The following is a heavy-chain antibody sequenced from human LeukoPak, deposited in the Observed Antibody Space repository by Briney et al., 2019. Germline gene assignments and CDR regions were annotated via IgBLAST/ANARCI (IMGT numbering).Heavy chain of an antibody. J-gene: IGHJ6*04. V-gene: IGHV3-21*01. CDR3: AELGITMIGGV. CDR2: ISRSSAYI. CDR1: GFTFSSYS. D-gene: IGHD3-10*02. Sequence: GGSLRLSCAASGFTFSSYSMNWVRQAPGKGLEWVSSISRSSAYIYYADSVKGRFTISRDNAKNSLYLQMNSLRAEDTAVYYCAELGITMIGGVWGKGTTVTISS.